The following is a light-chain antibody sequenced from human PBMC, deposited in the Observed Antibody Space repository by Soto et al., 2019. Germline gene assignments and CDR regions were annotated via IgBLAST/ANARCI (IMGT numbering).Light chain of an antibody. J-gene: IGKJ4*01. Sequence: ETVLTQSPATLSLSPGERATLSCRASQSVSIYLAWYQQKPGQAPRLLIYDASNRATGIPARFSGSGSGTDFSLTISSLESEDFAVYYCQKRRNWPLTFGGGTKVEIK. CDR2: DAS. V-gene: IGKV3-11*01. CDR3: QKRRNWPLT. CDR1: QSVSIY.